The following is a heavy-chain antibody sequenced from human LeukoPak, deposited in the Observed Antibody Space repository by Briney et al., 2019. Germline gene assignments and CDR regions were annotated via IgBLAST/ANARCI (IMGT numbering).Heavy chain of an antibody. D-gene: IGHD6-13*01. CDR1: GGTFSSYA. J-gene: IGHJ6*02. V-gene: IGHV1-69*01. CDR3: ASPNARYSSSWYYYYYYGMDV. CDR2: IIPIFGTA. Sequence: SVKVSCKASGGTFSSYAISWVRQAPGQGLEWMGGIIPIFGTANYAQKFQGRVTITADESTSTAYMELSSLRSEDTAVYYCASPNARYSSSWYYYYYYGMDVWGQGTTVTVSS.